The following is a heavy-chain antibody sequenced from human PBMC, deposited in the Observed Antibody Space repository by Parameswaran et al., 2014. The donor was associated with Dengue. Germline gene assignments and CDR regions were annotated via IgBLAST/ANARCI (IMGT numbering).Heavy chain of an antibody. Sequence: ASETLSLTCTVSGDSISSGGYYWSWIRQHPGKGLEWIGYIYYSGSTYYNPSLKSRVTISVDTSKNQFSLKLSSVTAADTAVYYCARSADSSGYYYYYYGMDVWGQGTTVTVSS. J-gene: IGHJ6*02. CDR2: IYYSGST. D-gene: IGHD3-22*01. V-gene: IGHV4-31*03. CDR3: ARSADSSGYYYYYYGMDV. CDR1: GDSISSGGYY.